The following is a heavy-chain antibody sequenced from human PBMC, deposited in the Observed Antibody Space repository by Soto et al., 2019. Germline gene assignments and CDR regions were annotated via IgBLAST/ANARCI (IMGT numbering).Heavy chain of an antibody. D-gene: IGHD3-3*01. CDR3: ARYDRGSMDV. V-gene: IGHV1-69*12. Sequence: QVQLVQSGAEVKKPGSSVKVSCKASGGTFSSYAISWVRQAPGQGLEWMGGIIPIFGTANYAQKFQGRVTITADESTSTAYKELSSLRTQVPAVYYHARYDRGSMDVWGQGTTVTVSS. J-gene: IGHJ6*02. CDR1: GGTFSSYA. CDR2: IIPIFGTA.